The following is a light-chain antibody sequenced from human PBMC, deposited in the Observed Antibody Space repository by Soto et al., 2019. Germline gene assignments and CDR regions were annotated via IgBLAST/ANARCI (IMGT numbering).Light chain of an antibody. CDR3: QQSYATVRT. CDR1: QGIITF. J-gene: IGKJ4*01. Sequence: DIQMTQSPSSLSTSVGDRVTITCRASQGIITFLNWYQQKPGKAPRLLIYAASRLQSGVPARFSGSGAETDFTLTITSLQPEDFGIYYCQQSYATVRTFGGGTKVE. V-gene: IGKV1-39*01. CDR2: AAS.